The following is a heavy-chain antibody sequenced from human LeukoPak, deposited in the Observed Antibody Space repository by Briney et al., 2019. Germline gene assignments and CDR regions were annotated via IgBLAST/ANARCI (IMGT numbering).Heavy chain of an antibody. Sequence: GGSLRLSCAASGFTFSNYGMHWVRQAPGKGLEWVAVIWYDGTNKYYADSVKGRFTISRDNSKNTLYLQMNSLRAEDTAVYYCARGSSGWYYDYWGQGTLVTVSS. CDR1: GFTFSNYG. CDR2: IWYDGTNK. V-gene: IGHV3-33*01. J-gene: IGHJ4*02. CDR3: ARGSSGWYYDY. D-gene: IGHD6-19*01.